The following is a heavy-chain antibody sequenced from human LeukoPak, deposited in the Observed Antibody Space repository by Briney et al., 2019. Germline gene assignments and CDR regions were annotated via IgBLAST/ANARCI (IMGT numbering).Heavy chain of an antibody. Sequence: SGTLSLTCAVSGYSISSAYYWGWIRQPPGKGLEWIGSIYHSGNTYYNPSLKSRVTISVDTSKNQFSLKLTSVTAADTAVYYCAREFCSSTSCYPWVNWGQGTLVTVSS. V-gene: IGHV4-38-2*02. CDR1: GYSISSAYY. J-gene: IGHJ4*02. CDR2: IYHSGNT. CDR3: AREFCSSTSCYPWVN. D-gene: IGHD2-2*01.